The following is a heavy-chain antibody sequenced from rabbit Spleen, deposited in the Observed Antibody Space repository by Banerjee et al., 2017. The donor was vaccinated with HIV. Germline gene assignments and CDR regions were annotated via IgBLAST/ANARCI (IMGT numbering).Heavy chain of an antibody. CDR3: ARDSATSFSSYGMDL. Sequence: QSLEESGGDLVKPGASLTLTCTASGFSFSSRYYMCWVRQAPGKGLEWIGCVGSGATGNTYYATWAKGRFTISKTSSTTVTLQMTSLTAADTATYFCARDSATSFSSYGMDLWGPGTLVTVS. CDR1: GFSFSSRYY. J-gene: IGHJ6*01. CDR2: VGSGATGNT. V-gene: IGHV1S40*01. D-gene: IGHD1-1*01.